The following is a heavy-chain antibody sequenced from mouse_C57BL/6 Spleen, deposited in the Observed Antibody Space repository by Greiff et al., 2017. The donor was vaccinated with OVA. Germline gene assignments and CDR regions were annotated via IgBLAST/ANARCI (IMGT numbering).Heavy chain of an antibody. D-gene: IGHD2-12*01. J-gene: IGHJ2*01. V-gene: IGHV1-15*01. CDR2: IDPETGGP. Sequence: QVQLQQSGAELVRPGASVTLSCKASGYTFTDYEMHWLKQTPVHGLEWIGAIDPETGGPAYNQKFKGKAILTADKTSNTAYMELSSLTSEDSAVYYCTRVLPYYIDDWGQGTTLTVSS. CDR1: GYTFTDYE. CDR3: TRVLPYYIDD.